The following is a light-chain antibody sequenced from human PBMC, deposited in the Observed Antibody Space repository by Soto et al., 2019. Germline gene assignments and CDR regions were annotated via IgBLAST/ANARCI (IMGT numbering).Light chain of an antibody. Sequence: QSALTQPASVSGSPGQSITISCTGTSFKNVSWYQQHPGQAPKLIIYEVNKRPSGIPDRFSGSKSGNTASLTVSGLQPEDEAEYFCSSYSRSINYVFGTGTKVTVL. CDR2: EVN. CDR3: SSYSRSINYV. V-gene: IGLV2-8*01. CDR1: SFKN. J-gene: IGLJ1*01.